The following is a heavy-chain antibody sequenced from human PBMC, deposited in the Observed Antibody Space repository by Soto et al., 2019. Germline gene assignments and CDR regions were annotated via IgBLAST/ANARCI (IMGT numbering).Heavy chain of an antibody. D-gene: IGHD3-16*02. Sequence: SETLSLTCAVYGGSFSGYYWSWIRQPPGKGLEWIGEINHSGSTNYNPSLKSRVTTSVDTSKNQFSLKLSSVTAADTAVYYCARTSGGRIMITFGGVIPHFDYWGQGTLVTVSS. V-gene: IGHV4-34*01. CDR2: INHSGST. CDR1: GGSFSGYY. J-gene: IGHJ4*02. CDR3: ARTSGGRIMITFGGVIPHFDY.